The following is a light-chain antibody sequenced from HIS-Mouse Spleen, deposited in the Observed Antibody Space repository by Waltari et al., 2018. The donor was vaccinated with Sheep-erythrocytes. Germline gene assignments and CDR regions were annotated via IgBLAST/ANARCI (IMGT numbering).Light chain of an antibody. CDR3: CSYAGSYNHV. Sequence: QSALTQPRSVSGSPGQSVTISCTGTSSDVGGYNYFPWYQQHPGKAPKLMIYDVIKRPSGVPDRFSGSKSGNTASLTISGLQAEDEADYYCCSYAGSYNHVFATGTKVTVL. CDR1: SSDVGGYNY. CDR2: DVI. V-gene: IGLV2-11*01. J-gene: IGLJ1*01.